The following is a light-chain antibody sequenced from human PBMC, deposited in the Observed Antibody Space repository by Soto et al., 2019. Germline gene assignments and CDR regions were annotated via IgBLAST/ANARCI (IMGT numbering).Light chain of an antibody. J-gene: IGLJ1*01. Sequence: SVLSQPASVCGSPGQSITISCTGTSIDVGGYNYVSWYQQHPGKAPKLMIYEVSNRPSGVSNRFSGYKYGNTASLTISGLQAEDEADYYCSSYTSSITYVFGTGTKVNV. V-gene: IGLV2-14*01. CDR2: EVS. CDR3: SSYTSSITYV. CDR1: SIDVGGYNY.